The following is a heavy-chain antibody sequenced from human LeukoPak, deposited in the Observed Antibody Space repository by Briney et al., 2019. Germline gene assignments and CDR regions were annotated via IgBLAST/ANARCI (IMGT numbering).Heavy chain of an antibody. Sequence: GASVKVSCEASGGTFSSYAISWVRQAPGQGLEWMGGIIPIFGTANYAQKFQGRVTITTDESTSTAYMELSSLRSEDTAVYYCARCDHYYYYMDVWGKGTTVTVSS. CDR3: ARCDHYYYYMDV. CDR2: IIPIFGTA. CDR1: GGTFSSYA. V-gene: IGHV1-69*05. J-gene: IGHJ6*03.